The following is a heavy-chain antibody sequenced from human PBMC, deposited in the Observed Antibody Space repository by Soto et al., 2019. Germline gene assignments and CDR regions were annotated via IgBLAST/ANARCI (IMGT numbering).Heavy chain of an antibody. J-gene: IGHJ3*02. D-gene: IGHD6-13*01. CDR1: GFTLSAYW. CDR2: ITRDGSKK. V-gene: IGHV3-7*03. Sequence: EVQLEESGGDLVQPGGSLRLSCAASGFTLSAYWMTWVRQAPGKGLECVANITRDGSKKSYLDSVRGRFTISRDNVGNSLYLKMDSLRADDTALYYCARDVSPGSSSLYLDAFDIWGQWTMVTVSS. CDR3: ARDVSPGSSSLYLDAFDI.